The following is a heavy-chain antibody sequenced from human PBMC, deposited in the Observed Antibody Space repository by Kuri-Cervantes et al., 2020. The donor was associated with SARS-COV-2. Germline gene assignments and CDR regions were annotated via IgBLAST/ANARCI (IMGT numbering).Heavy chain of an antibody. CDR1: GGTFSSYA. CDR2: IIPIFGTA. D-gene: IGHD2-15*01. Sequence: SVKVSCKASGGTFSSYAISWVRQAPGQGLEWMGGIIPIFGTANYAQKFQGRVTITADESTSTAYMELSSLRSEDTAVYYCAQGRGVAATSSVDYYGTDVWGQGTTVTVSS. CDR3: AQGRGVAATSSVDYYGTDV. V-gene: IGHV1-69*13. J-gene: IGHJ6*02.